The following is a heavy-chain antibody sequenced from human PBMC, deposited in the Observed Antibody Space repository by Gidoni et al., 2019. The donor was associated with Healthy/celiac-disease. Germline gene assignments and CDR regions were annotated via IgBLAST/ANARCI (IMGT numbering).Heavy chain of an antibody. CDR2: INHSGST. CDR3: ARGIPIVVVVAATPGWCDP. V-gene: IGHV4-34*01. J-gene: IGHJ5*02. Sequence: QVQLQQWGAGLLKPSETLSLTCAVYGGSFSGYYWSWIRQPPGKGLEWIGEINHSGSTNYNPSLKSRVTISVDTSKNQFSLKLSSVTAADTAVYYCARGIPIVVVVAATPGWCDPWGQGTLVTVSS. CDR1: GGSFSGYY. D-gene: IGHD2-15*01.